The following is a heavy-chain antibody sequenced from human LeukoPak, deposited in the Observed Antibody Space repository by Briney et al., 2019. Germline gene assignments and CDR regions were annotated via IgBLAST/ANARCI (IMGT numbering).Heavy chain of an antibody. V-gene: IGHV5-51*01. CDR2: IYPGDSDT. Sequence: GESLKISCEGSGYSFTSYWIGWVRQMPGKGLEWMGIIYPGDSDTRYSPSFQGQVTISADKSISTAYLQWSSLKASDTAMYYCARAVSSTPYYFDYWGQGTLVTVSS. J-gene: IGHJ4*02. D-gene: IGHD2-2*01. CDR1: GYSFTSYW. CDR3: ARAVSSTPYYFDY.